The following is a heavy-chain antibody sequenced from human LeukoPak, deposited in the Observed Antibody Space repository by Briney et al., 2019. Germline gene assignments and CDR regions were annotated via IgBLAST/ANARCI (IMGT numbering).Heavy chain of an antibody. CDR3: ARSMDTAMISHYYAMDV. CDR2: MNPNSGNT. Sequence: ASVKVSCKASGYTFTSYDINWVRQATGQGLEWMGWMNPNSGNTGYAQKFQGRVTITRNTSISTAYMEPSSLRSEDTAVYYCARSMDTAMISHYYAMDVWGQGTTVTVSS. V-gene: IGHV1-8*03. J-gene: IGHJ6*02. CDR1: GYTFTSYD. D-gene: IGHD5-18*01.